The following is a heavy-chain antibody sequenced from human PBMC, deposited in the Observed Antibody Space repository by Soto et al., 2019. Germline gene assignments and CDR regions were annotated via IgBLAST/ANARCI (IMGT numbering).Heavy chain of an antibody. CDR3: ARMIGGDAGGYIDS. CDR2: TFSNGQK. CDR1: GFSLTSGPMG. J-gene: IGHJ4*02. Sequence: QVTLNESGPVVVKPTETLTLTCTVSGFSLTSGPMGVSWIRQFPGKALEWLAHTFSNGQKSYSASLKTRLTISKDPSKSQVVLVMTNMDPVDSGTYFCARMIGGDAGGYIDSWGQGTLVTVSS. D-gene: IGHD3-10*01. V-gene: IGHV2-26*01.